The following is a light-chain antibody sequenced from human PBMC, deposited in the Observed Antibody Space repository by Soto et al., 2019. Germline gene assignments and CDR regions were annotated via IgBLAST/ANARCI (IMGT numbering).Light chain of an antibody. CDR2: DVS. J-gene: IGLJ3*02. CDR3: SSYSPSSILV. Sequence: QSALTQPASVSGSPGQSITISCTGTSSDVGGYNYVSWYQHHPGKAPKLMMRDVSNRPSGVPNRFSGSKSGNTASLTISGLQAEDEADYYCSSYSPSSILVFGGGTKLTVL. V-gene: IGLV2-14*03. CDR1: SSDVGGYNY.